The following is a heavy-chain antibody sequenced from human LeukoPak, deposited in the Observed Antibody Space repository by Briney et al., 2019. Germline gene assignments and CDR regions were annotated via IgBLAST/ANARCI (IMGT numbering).Heavy chain of an antibody. J-gene: IGHJ4*02. CDR1: GFTFSSYG. Sequence: GGSLRLSCAASGFTFSSYGMHWVRQAPGKGLEWVAVISYDGSNKYYADSVKGRFTISRDNSKDTLYLQMNSLRAEDTAVYYCALQIGGRRSTVDPGGYFDYWGQGTLVTVSS. CDR2: ISYDGSNK. V-gene: IGHV3-30*03. CDR3: ALQIGGRRSTVDPGGYFDY. D-gene: IGHD4-23*01.